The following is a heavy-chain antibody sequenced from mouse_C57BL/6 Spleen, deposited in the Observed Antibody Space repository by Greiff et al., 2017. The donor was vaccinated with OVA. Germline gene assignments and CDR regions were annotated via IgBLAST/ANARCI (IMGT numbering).Heavy chain of an antibody. CDR2: IDPSDSYT. CDR3: ARGGYQTYFDY. V-gene: IGHV1-50*01. CDR1: GYTFTSYW. J-gene: IGHJ2*01. Sequence: QVHVKQPGAELVKPGASVKLSCKASGYTFTSYWMQWVKQRPGQGLEWIGEIDPSDSYTNYNQKFKGKATLTVDTSSSTAYMQLSSLTSEDSAVYYCARGGYQTYFDYWGQGTTLTVSS.